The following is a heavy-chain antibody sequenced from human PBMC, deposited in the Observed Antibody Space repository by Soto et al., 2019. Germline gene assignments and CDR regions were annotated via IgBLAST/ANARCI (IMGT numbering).Heavy chain of an antibody. CDR2: IWYDGSNK. CDR1: VFTFSSYG. J-gene: IGHJ6*02. Sequence: GWSLRLSCASSVFTFSSYGMHWVRQAPGKGLEWVAVIWYDGSNKYYADSVKGRFTISRDNSKNTLYLQMNSLRAEDTAVYYCAREAAGVFNYYYGMDVWGQGTTVTVSS. V-gene: IGHV3-33*01. CDR3: AREAAGVFNYYYGMDV. D-gene: IGHD6-13*01.